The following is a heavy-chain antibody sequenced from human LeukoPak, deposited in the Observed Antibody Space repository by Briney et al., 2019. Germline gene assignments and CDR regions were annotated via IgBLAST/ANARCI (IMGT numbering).Heavy chain of an antibody. Sequence: GGSLRLSCAASGFTFSSYEMNWVRQAPGKGLEWVGRIKSKTDGGTTDYAAPVKGRFTISRDDSKNTLYLQMNSLKTEDTAVYYCTTVKSVLDAPGLHLDCWGQGTLVTVSS. J-gene: IGHJ4*02. CDR2: IKSKTDGGTT. CDR1: GFTFSSYE. V-gene: IGHV3-15*01. D-gene: IGHD2-8*01. CDR3: TTVKSVLDAPGLHLDC.